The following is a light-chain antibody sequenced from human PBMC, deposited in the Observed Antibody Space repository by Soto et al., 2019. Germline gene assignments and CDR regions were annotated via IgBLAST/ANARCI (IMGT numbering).Light chain of an antibody. CDR2: KAS. Sequence: DIQMTQSPSTLSASVGDRLSITCRASQSITNWLAWYQQKPGKAPKLLIYKASSLQSEVPSRFSGSESGPEFTLTISSLQPDDFATYYCQQYHSYPFTFGPGTKVDIK. V-gene: IGKV1-5*03. J-gene: IGKJ3*01. CDR3: QQYHSYPFT. CDR1: QSITNW.